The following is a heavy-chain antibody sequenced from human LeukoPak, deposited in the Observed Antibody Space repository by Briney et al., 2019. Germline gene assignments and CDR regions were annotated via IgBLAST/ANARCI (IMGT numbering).Heavy chain of an antibody. V-gene: IGHV4-34*01. CDR2: INHSGST. CDR1: GGSFSGYY. J-gene: IGHJ6*02. CDR3: ARGVGSPYYYYYYGMDV. D-gene: IGHD1-26*01. Sequence: PSETLSLTCAVYGGSFSGYYWSWIRQPPGKGLEWIGEINHSGSTNYNPSLKSRVTISVDTSKNQFSLKLSSVTAADTAVYYCARGVGSPYYYYYYGMDVWGQGTMVTVSS.